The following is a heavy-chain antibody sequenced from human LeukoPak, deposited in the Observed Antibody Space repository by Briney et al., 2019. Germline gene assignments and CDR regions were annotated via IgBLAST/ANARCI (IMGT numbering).Heavy chain of an antibody. V-gene: IGHV1-69*04. D-gene: IGHD3-22*01. CDR2: IIPILGIA. CDR3: ARYDSSGYYSRTDNWFDP. J-gene: IGHJ5*02. Sequence: SVKVSCKASGGTFSSYAISWVRQAPGQGLEWMGRIIPILGIANYAQKFQGRVTITADKSTSTAYMELSSLRSEDTAVYYCARYDSSGYYSRTDNWFDPWGQGTLVTVSS. CDR1: GGTFSSYA.